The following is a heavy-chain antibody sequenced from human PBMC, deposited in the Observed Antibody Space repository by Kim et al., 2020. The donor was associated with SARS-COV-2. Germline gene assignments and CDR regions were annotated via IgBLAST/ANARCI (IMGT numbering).Heavy chain of an antibody. CDR2: IHSNGNT. D-gene: IGHD3-16*01. V-gene: IGHV4-4*07. J-gene: IGHJ5*01. CDR3: ARGRGTSITTDWFDP. Sequence: SETLSLTCTVSGDPINGYYWSWIRQSPGRGLQWIGRIHSNGNTNYNPSLKSRVAMSVDTSKNEVSLKLKSVTAADSALYYCARGRGTSITTDWFDPWGQGTLVTVSS. CDR1: GDPINGYY.